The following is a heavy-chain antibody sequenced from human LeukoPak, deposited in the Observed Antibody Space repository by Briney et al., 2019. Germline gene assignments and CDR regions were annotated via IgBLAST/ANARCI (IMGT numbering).Heavy chain of an antibody. CDR3: ASNRRPNDAFDI. Sequence: GASVKVSCKASGGTFSSYAISWVRQAPGQGLAWMGGIIAIFGTANYAQKFQGRVTITTDESTSTAYMELSSLRSEDTAVYYCASNRRPNDAFDIWGQGTMVTVSS. D-gene: IGHD1-14*01. CDR1: GGTFSSYA. J-gene: IGHJ3*02. CDR2: IIAIFGTA. V-gene: IGHV1-69*05.